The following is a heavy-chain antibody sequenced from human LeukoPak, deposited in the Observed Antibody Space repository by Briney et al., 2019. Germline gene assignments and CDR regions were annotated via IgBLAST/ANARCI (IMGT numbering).Heavy chain of an antibody. CDR2: ITNDGSST. V-gene: IGHV3-74*01. CDR3: ARVQIWFGELPYYFDY. J-gene: IGHJ4*02. Sequence: PGGSLRLSCAASGLTFSSHWMHWVRQAPGKGLVWVSRITNDGSSTTYADSVKGRFTISRDNAKNSLYLQMNSLRAEDTAVYYCARVQIWFGELPYYFDYWGQGTLVTVSS. D-gene: IGHD3-10*01. CDR1: GLTFSSHW.